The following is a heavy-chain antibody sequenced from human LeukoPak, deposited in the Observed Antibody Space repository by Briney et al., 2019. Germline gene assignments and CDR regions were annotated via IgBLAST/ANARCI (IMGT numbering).Heavy chain of an antibody. CDR3: AKGAGRYYDSSGYYIDF. D-gene: IGHD3-22*01. V-gene: IGHV3-30*02. J-gene: IGHJ4*02. CDR1: GFTFSNYG. Sequence: GGSLRLSCVASGFTFSNYGIHWVRQAPGKGLEWVAFIRYDGSNNYYADSVKGRFTISRDNSKNTLYLQMNSLRAEDTAVYYCAKGAGRYYDSSGYYIDFWGQGTLSPSPQ. CDR2: IRYDGSNN.